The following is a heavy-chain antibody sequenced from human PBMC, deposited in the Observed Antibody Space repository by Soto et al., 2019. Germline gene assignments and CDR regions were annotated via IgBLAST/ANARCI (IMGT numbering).Heavy chain of an antibody. J-gene: IGHJ4*02. CDR3: ARTIGTVDPLDC. D-gene: IGHD1-1*01. CDR2: IDSHDGST. V-gene: IGHV3-23*01. Sequence: EVQLLESGGGLVQPGGSLRLSCAASGFTFSSYAMSWVRQAPGKGLEWVSTIDSHDGSTYYADPVKGRFTISRDNSKNTVDREMNSLRAEDPAVYYFARTIGTVDPLDCWGQVSLVTVS. CDR1: GFTFSSYA.